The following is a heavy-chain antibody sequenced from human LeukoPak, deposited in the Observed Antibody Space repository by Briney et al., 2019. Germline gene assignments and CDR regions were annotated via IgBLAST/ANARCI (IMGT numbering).Heavy chain of an antibody. CDR2: INPNSGGT. J-gene: IGHJ4*02. Sequence: GASVKVFCKASGYTFTGYYMHWVRQAPGQGLEWMGWINPNSGGTNYAQKFQGRVTMTRDTSINTAYMELSRLRSDDTAVYYCARGPPVWYYDSSGYYQEFDYWGQGTLVTVSS. CDR1: GYTFTGYY. D-gene: IGHD3-22*01. CDR3: ARGPPVWYYDSSGYYQEFDY. V-gene: IGHV1-2*02.